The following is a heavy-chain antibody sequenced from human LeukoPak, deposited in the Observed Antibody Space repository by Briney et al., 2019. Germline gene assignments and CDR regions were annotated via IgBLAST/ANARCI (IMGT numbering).Heavy chain of an antibody. CDR2: IIPILGTA. CDR1: GGTFSSYA. CDR3: ARGPTRFSYRTYFDY. Sequence: GASVKLSCKASGGTFSSYAISWVRQAPGQGLEWMGGIIPILGTANYAQKFQGRVTITTDESTSTAYMELSSLRSEDTAVYYCARGPTRFSYRTYFDYWGQGTLVTVSS. V-gene: IGHV1-69*05. D-gene: IGHD1-14*01. J-gene: IGHJ4*02.